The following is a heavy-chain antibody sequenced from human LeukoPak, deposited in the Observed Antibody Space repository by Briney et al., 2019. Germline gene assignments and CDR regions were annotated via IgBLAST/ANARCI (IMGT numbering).Heavy chain of an antibody. CDR3: ARTKRETSTRPWTSGMDV. J-gene: IGHJ6*02. D-gene: IGHD3/OR15-3a*01. Sequence: GGSLRLSCAASGFTLSDYDIHWVRQAIGKGLDWVSGLGSAGDKYHAGSERGRFTISREDAENSVYLQMNGLRPEDTAIYYCARTKRETSTRPWTSGMDVWGQGTTVTVSS. CDR1: GFTLSDYD. V-gene: IGHV3-13*01. CDR2: LGSAGDK.